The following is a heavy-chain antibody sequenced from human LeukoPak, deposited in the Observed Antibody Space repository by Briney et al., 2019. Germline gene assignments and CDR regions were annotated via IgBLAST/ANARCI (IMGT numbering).Heavy chain of an antibody. CDR2: ISYDGRNK. J-gene: IGHJ4*02. V-gene: IGHV3-30*04. Sequence: PGGSLRLSCAASGFTFSSYAIHWVRKAPGKGLETVAVISYDGRNKYYADSVKGRFTISRDNSKKTLYLQMNSLRAEDTAVYYCARGWDTAMYFDYWGQGTLVTVSS. D-gene: IGHD5-18*01. CDR3: ARGWDTAMYFDY. CDR1: GFTFSSYA.